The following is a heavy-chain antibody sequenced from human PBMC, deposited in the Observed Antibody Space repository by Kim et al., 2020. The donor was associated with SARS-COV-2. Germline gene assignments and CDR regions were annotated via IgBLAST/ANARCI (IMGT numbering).Heavy chain of an antibody. CDR3: ARAYCGGDCYRPYFDY. D-gene: IGHD2-21*02. Sequence: SLKSRVTISVDTSKNQFSLKLSSVTAADTAVYYCARAYCGGDCYRPYFDYWGQGTLVTVSS. V-gene: IGHV4-4*09. J-gene: IGHJ4*02.